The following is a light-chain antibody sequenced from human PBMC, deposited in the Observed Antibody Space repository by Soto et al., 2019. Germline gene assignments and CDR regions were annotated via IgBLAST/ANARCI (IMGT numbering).Light chain of an antibody. J-gene: IGLJ2*01. Sequence: QAVVTQSPSASASLGASVKLTCTLSSGLNSYAIAWHQQQPEKGPRYLMKLNSDGSHSKGDGIPDRFSGSSSGAERYLTISRLQSEDEADYSCQTWGTGIVVFGGGTKVTVL. CDR2: LNSDGSH. CDR1: SGLNSYA. CDR3: QTWGTGIVV. V-gene: IGLV4-69*01.